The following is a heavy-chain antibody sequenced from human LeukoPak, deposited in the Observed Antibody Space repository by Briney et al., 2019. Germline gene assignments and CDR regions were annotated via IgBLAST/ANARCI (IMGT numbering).Heavy chain of an antibody. J-gene: IGHJ3*02. Sequence: SETLSLTCTVSGGSISATNYYWGWIRQPPGKGLDWIGNIYYSGSTNYNPSLKSRVTISVDTSKNQFSLKLSSVTAADTAVYYCARDFCSSTSCYSGRAFDIWGQGTMVTVSS. CDR2: IYYSGST. CDR1: GGSISATNYY. V-gene: IGHV4-39*07. CDR3: ARDFCSSTSCYSGRAFDI. D-gene: IGHD2-2*02.